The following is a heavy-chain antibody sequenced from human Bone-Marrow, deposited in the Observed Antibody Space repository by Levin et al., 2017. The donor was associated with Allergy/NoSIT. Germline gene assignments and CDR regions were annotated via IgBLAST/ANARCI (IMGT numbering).Heavy chain of an antibody. CDR1: GYRFTSYW. Sequence: GESLKISCKGSGYRFTSYWISWVRQMPGKGLEWMGRIDPSDSYTNYSPFFQGHVPISADKSTSTSYLQCTSLKSSDTALYYCARLGVSCTSTCSCRRALGYWGQGTLVTVSS. D-gene: IGHD2-2*01. J-gene: IGHJ4*02. CDR3: ARLGVSCTSTCSCRRALGY. CDR2: IDPSDSYT. V-gene: IGHV5-10-1*01.